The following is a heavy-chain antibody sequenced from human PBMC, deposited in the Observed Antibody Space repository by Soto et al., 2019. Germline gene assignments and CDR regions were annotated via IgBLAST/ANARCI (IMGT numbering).Heavy chain of an antibody. V-gene: IGHV4-30-4*01. CDR2: IYYSGST. Sequence: SETLSLTCTVSGGSISSGDYYWSWIRQPPGKGLEWIGYIYYSGSTYYSPAFQGHVTISVDKSSTSVYLQWNSLKASDSAIYYCARFLGGYGHVDYWGQGTLVTVSS. CDR1: GGSISSGDYY. J-gene: IGHJ4*02. CDR3: ARFLGGYGHVDY. D-gene: IGHD5-18*01.